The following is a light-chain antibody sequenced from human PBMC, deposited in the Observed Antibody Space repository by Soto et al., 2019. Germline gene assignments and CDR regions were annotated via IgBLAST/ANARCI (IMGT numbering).Light chain of an antibody. Sequence: DIQMTQSPSSLSASVGDRVTITCRASQGISNFLAWYQQRPGKVPKLLIYGASTLQSGVPSRFSGSGSGTDFTLTISSLRPEDVATYYCQKYNSAPETFGPGTKVDIK. J-gene: IGKJ3*01. V-gene: IGKV1-27*01. CDR2: GAS. CDR1: QGISNF. CDR3: QKYNSAPET.